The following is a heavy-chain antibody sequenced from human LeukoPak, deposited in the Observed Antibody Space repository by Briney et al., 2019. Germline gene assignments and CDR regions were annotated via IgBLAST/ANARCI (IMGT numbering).Heavy chain of an antibody. V-gene: IGHV4-39*01. CDR1: GGSISSSSYY. CDR2: IYYSGST. CDR3: ARHRIGYLSDAFDI. Sequence: SETLSLTCTVSGGSISSSSYYWGWIRQPPGKGLEWIGSIYYSGSTYYNPSLKSRVTISVDTSKNQFSLKLSPVTAADTAVYYCARHRIGYLSDAFDIWGQGTMVTVSS. D-gene: IGHD6-13*01. J-gene: IGHJ3*02.